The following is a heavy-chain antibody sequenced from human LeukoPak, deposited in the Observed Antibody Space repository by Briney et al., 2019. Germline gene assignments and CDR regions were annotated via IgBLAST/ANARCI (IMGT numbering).Heavy chain of an antibody. V-gene: IGHV1-18*04. Sequence: ASVKVSCKASGYTFTTYGISWVRQTPGQGLEWMEWISGYNGNTKYAQKVQGRVTMTTDTSTSTAYMELRSLRSDDTAVYYCARTGGDCSSTSCYRNWFDPWGQGTLVTVSS. CDR3: ARTGGDCSSTSCYRNWFDP. J-gene: IGHJ5*02. CDR1: GYTFTTYG. CDR2: ISGYNGNT. D-gene: IGHD2-2*01.